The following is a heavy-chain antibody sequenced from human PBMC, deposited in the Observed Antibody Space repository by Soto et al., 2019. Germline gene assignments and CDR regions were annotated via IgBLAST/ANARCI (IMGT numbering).Heavy chain of an antibody. V-gene: IGHV3-48*02. J-gene: IGHJ6*02. CDR2: ISKSSTTI. CDR1: GFTFRTYT. CDR3: ARDPPNFYYYGMDV. Sequence: PGGSLRLSCVASGFTFRTYTMNWVRQAPGKGLEWLSYISKSSTTINYADSVKGRFTISRDNAKNSVYLEMSSLRDEDSAVYYCARDPPNFYYYGMDVWGQGTTVTVSS.